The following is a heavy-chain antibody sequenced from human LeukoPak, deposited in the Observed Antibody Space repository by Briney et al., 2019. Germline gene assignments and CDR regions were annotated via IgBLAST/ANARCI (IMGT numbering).Heavy chain of an antibody. CDR3: ARDRSGYDFYY. J-gene: IGHJ4*02. V-gene: IGHV1-46*01. CDR1: GYTFTSYY. CDR2: INPSGGST. D-gene: IGHD5-12*01. Sequence: ASVKVSCRASGYTFTSYYMHWVRQAPGQGLEWMGIINPSGGSTSYAQKFQGRVTMTRDTSTSTVYMELSSLRSEDTAVYYCARDRSGYDFYYRGQGTLVTVSS.